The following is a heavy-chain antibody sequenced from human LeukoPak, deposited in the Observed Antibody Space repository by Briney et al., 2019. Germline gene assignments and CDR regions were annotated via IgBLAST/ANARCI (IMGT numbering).Heavy chain of an antibody. Sequence: GGSLRLSCAASGFTFSGYEMNWVRQAPGKGLEWVSYISSGSTIYYADSVKGRFTSSRDNAKNSLYLQMNSLRAEDTALYYCATRTILDYWGQGTLVTVSS. CDR3: ATRTILDY. CDR2: ISSGSTI. D-gene: IGHD1-1*01. V-gene: IGHV3-48*03. CDR1: GFTFSGYE. J-gene: IGHJ4*02.